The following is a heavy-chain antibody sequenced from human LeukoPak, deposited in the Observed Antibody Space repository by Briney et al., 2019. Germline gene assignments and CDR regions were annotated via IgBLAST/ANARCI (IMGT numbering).Heavy chain of an antibody. Sequence: GGSLRLSCAASGFTFSNYAMHWVRQAPGKGLEWVAVLSSDGSNKYYANSVKGRFTISRDNSRNTLYLQMNSLRAEDTAVYYCARSLYSGSYYPLDYWGQGTLVTVSS. CDR3: ARSLYSGSYYPLDY. CDR1: GFTFSNYA. D-gene: IGHD1-26*01. J-gene: IGHJ4*02. CDR2: LSSDGSNK. V-gene: IGHV3-30-3*01.